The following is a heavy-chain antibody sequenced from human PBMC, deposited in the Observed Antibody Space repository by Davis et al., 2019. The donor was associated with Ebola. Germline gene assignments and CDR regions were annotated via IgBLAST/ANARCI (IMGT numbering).Heavy chain of an antibody. Sequence: GESLKISCAASGFTFSSYAMSWVRQAPGKGLEWVSAISGSGGSTYYADSVKVRFTISRDNSKNTPYLQMNSLRAEDTAIYYCAKDKNYDFWSGYPHDAFNIWGQGTMVTVSS. CDR2: ISGSGGST. V-gene: IGHV3-23*01. CDR3: AKDKNYDFWSGYPHDAFNI. D-gene: IGHD3-3*01. J-gene: IGHJ3*02. CDR1: GFTFSSYA.